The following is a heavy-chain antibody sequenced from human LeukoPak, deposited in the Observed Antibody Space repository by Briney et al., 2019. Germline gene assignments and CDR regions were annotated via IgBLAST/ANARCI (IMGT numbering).Heavy chain of an antibody. CDR1: GGSFSGYY. D-gene: IGHD6-19*01. CDR3: ARDRYSSGWYVE. J-gene: IGHJ4*02. V-gene: IGHV4-34*01. Sequence: SETLSLTCAVYGGSFSGYYWSWIRQPPGKWLEWIGEINHSGSTNYNPSLKSRVTISVDTSKNQFSLKLSSVTAADTAVYYCARDRYSSGWYVEWGQGTLVTVSS. CDR2: INHSGST.